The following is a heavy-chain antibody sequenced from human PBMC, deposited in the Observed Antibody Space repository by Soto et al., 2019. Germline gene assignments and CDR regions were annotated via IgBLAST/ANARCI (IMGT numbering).Heavy chain of an antibody. CDR1: GYTFTDLY. CDR3: ARDNYAPLDY. D-gene: IGHD2-2*01. V-gene: IGHV1-2*02. J-gene: IGHJ4*02. CDR2: VDPRSGDR. Sequence: QVQLVQSGAELKKPGASVRVSCKPSGYTFTDLYIHWVRQAPGQGLEWMGWVDPRSGDRRNTQKFQGRVTMSRDTSTRTVYLELNSLTSDDTAVYYCARDNYAPLDYWGQGTLVTVSS.